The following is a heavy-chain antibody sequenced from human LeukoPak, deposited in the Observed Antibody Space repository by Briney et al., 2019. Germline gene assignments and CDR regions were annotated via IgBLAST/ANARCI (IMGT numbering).Heavy chain of an antibody. CDR2: IYYSGST. V-gene: IGHV4-59*01. CDR3: ARGASLEWLLYSGLHYFDY. D-gene: IGHD3-3*01. J-gene: IGHJ4*02. CDR1: GGSISSYY. Sequence: SETLSLTCTVSGGSISSYYWSWIRQPPGKGLEWIGYIYYSGSTNYNPSLKSRVTISVDTSKNQFSLKLSSVTAADTAVYYCARGASLEWLLYSGLHYFDYWGQGTLVTVSS.